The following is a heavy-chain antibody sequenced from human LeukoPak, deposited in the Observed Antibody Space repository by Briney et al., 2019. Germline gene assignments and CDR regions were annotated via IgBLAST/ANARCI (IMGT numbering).Heavy chain of an antibody. Sequence: ASVKVSCXASGYTFTSYGISWVRQAPGQGLEWMGWISAYNGNTNYAQKLQGRVTMTTDTSTSTAYMELRSLRSDDTAVYYCARAKPGYCSGGSCSILHWFDPWGQGTLVTVSS. J-gene: IGHJ5*02. CDR2: ISAYNGNT. CDR1: GYTFTSYG. V-gene: IGHV1-18*01. CDR3: ARAKPGYCSGGSCSILHWFDP. D-gene: IGHD2-15*01.